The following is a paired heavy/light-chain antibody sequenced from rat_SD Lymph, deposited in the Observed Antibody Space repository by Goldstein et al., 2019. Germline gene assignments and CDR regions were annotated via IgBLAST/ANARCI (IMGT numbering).Heavy chain of an antibody. V-gene: IGHV5-7*01. J-gene: IGHJ2*01. CDR2: ISYDGSST. Sequence: EVQLVESGGGLVQPGRSMKLSCAASGFTFNNYDMAWVCQAPKKGLEWVATISYDGSSTYYRDSVKGRFTISRDNAKSTLYLQMDSLRSEDTATYYCARHSGYYSSWYFDYWGQGVMVTVSS. CDR3: ARHSGYYSSWYFDY. D-gene: IGHD1-2*01. CDR1: GFTFNNYD.
Light chain of an antibody. CDR2: AAS. Sequence: DIQMTQSPASLSASLGETVSIECLASEGISNDLAWYQQKSGKSPQLLIYAASRLQDGVPSRFSGSGSGTRYSLKISGMQPEDEADYFCQQSYKYPLTFGSGTKLEIK. V-gene: IGKV12S8*01. CDR3: QQSYKYPLT. CDR1: EGISND. J-gene: IGKJ5*01.